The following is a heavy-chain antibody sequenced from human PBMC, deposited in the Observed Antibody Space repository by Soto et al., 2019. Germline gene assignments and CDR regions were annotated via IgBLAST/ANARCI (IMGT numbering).Heavy chain of an antibody. CDR3: ARTRYVELAPTYYCDY. J-gene: IGHJ4*02. V-gene: IGHV2-26*01. D-gene: IGHD5-12*01. CDR1: GFSLSNARMG. CDR2: IFSNDEK. Sequence: QVTLKESGPVLVKPTETLTLTCTVSGFSLSNARMGVSWIRQPPGKALEWLAHIFSNDEKSYSTSLKSRLTITKDTSKSQGVLTMTNMDPVDTATYYCARTRYVELAPTYYCDYWGQGTLVTVSS.